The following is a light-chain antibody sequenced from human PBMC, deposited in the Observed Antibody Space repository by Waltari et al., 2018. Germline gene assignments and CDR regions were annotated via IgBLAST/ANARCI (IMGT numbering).Light chain of an antibody. V-gene: IGKV3-20*01. CDR3: QRYDRLPAT. CDR1: QTVGKA. J-gene: IGKJ1*01. Sequence: EIVLTQSPGTLSLSSGETATLSCRASQTVGKALPWSQPEPGQAPRLLIYDTSIRAPGIPDRFIGSLFGTDFSLTISRLEPEDFAVYYCQRYDRLPATFGQGTKVEIK. CDR2: DTS.